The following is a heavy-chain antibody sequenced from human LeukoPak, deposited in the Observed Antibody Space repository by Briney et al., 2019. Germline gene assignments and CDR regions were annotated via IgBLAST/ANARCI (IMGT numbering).Heavy chain of an antibody. CDR2: IYYSGST. Sequence: SETLSLTCTVSGGSISSYYWSWIRQPPGKGLEWIGYIYYSGSTNYNPSLKSRVTISVDTSKNQFSLKLSSVTAADTAVYYCARGRDIVVVPAAIYDYWGQGTLVTVSS. CDR1: GGSISSYY. CDR3: ARGRDIVVVPAAIYDY. D-gene: IGHD2-2*01. J-gene: IGHJ4*02. V-gene: IGHV4-59*01.